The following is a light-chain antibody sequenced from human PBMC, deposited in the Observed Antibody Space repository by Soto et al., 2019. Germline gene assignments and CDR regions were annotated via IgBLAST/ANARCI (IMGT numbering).Light chain of an antibody. V-gene: IGKV3-20*01. CDR2: GAS. CDR1: QTVLSSY. Sequence: EIVLTQSPGTLSLSPGEAVTLSCRASQTVLSSYVAWYQQKPGQPPRLLIYGASSRATGIPDRFSGSGSGTDFTLTISRLEPEDFAIYYCQQYDNWPLTFGGGTKVEVK. J-gene: IGKJ4*01. CDR3: QQYDNWPLT.